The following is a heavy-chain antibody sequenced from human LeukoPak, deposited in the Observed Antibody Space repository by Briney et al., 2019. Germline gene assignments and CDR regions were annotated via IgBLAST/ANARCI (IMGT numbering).Heavy chain of an antibody. CDR3: ARDLDSSGYYHVVDS. Sequence: GGSLRLSCADSGFTFSSYAMSWVRQAPGKGLEWVSLISTSGRTHYADSVQGRFTISRDNSKNTLSLHMNSLRAEDTAVHYCARDLDSSGYYHVVDSWGQGALVTVSS. J-gene: IGHJ4*02. V-gene: IGHV3-23*01. D-gene: IGHD3-22*01. CDR2: ISTSGRT. CDR1: GFTFSSYA.